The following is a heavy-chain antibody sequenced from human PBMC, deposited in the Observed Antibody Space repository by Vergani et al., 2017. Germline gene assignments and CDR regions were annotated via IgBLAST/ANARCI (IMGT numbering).Heavy chain of an antibody. V-gene: IGHV4-61*02. CDR2: IYTSGST. J-gene: IGHJ4*02. CDR1: GGSISSGSYY. CDR3: ARGDYYDSSGYEYY. D-gene: IGHD3-22*01. Sequence: QVQLQESGPGLVKPSQTLSLTCTVSGGSISSGSYYWSWIRQPAGKGLEWIGRIYTSGSTNYNPSLKSRVTISVDSSKNQFSLKLSSVTAADTAVYYCARGDYYDSSGYEYYWGQGTLVTVSS.